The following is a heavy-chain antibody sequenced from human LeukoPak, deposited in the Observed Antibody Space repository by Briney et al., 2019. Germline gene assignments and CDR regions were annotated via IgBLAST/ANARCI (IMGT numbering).Heavy chain of an antibody. Sequence: GGSLRLSCAASGFTFSSYWMHWVRQALGKGLVWVSRINSDGSSTSYADSVKGRFTISRDNAKNTLYLQMNSLRAEDTAVYYCARDGLDYGDPHDEFDYWGQGTLVTVSS. D-gene: IGHD4-17*01. CDR2: INSDGSST. V-gene: IGHV3-74*01. CDR3: ARDGLDYGDPHDEFDY. J-gene: IGHJ4*02. CDR1: GFTFSSYW.